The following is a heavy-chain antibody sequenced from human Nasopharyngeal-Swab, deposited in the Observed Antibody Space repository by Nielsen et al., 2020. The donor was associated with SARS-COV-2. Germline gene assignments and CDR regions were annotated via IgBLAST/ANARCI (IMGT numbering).Heavy chain of an antibody. V-gene: IGHV4-34*01. CDR2: INHSGST. D-gene: IGHD5-18*01. CDR1: GGSFSGYY. Sequence: SETLSLTCAVYGGSFSGYYWSWIRQPPGKGLEWIGEINHSGSTNHNPSLKSRVTISVDTSKNQFSLKLSSVTAADTAVYYCARRGQLWSPDGLGYWGQGTLVTVSS. J-gene: IGHJ4*02. CDR3: ARRGQLWSPDGLGY.